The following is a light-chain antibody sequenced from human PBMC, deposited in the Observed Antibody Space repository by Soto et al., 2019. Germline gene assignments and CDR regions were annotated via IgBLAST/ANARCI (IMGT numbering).Light chain of an antibody. Sequence: QSALTQPPSASGSPGQSVTISCTGTSSDVGGYNYVSWYQQHPGKAPKLMIYEVNKRPSGVHDRFSGSKSGNTASLTVSGLQAEDEADYYCSSYAGNNNVVFGGGTKVTVL. CDR2: EVN. CDR3: SSYAGNNNVV. J-gene: IGLJ2*01. CDR1: SSDVGGYNY. V-gene: IGLV2-8*01.